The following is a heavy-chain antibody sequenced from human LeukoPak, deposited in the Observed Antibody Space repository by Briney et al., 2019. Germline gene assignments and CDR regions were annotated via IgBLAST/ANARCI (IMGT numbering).Heavy chain of an antibody. CDR1: GFTFSSYG. J-gene: IGHJ3*02. D-gene: IGHD3-22*01. CDR2: IWYDGSNK. Sequence: GGSLRLSCAASGFTFSSYGMHWVRQAPGKGLEWVAVIWYDGSNKYYADSVKGRFTISRDNSKNTLYLQMNSLRAEDTVVYYCARSDMIDDAFDIWGQGTMVTVSS. CDR3: ARSDMIDDAFDI. V-gene: IGHV3-33*01.